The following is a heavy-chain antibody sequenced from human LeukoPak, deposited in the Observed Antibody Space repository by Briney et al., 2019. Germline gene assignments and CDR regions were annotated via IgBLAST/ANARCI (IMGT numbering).Heavy chain of an antibody. CDR1: GFTVSNNY. D-gene: IGHD6-19*01. CDR2: IYSDGTT. CDR3: AKSSSRIAVAGTSDY. J-gene: IGHJ4*02. Sequence: GGSLRLSCAASGFTVSNNYMSWVRQAPGKKLEWVSDIYSDGTTFYADSVKGRFTISRDNSKNTLYLQMNSLRAEDTAVYYCAKSSSRIAVAGTSDYWGQGTLVTVSS. V-gene: IGHV3-53*01.